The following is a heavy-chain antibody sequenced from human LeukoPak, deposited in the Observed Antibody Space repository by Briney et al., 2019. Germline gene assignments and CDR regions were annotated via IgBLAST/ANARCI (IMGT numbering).Heavy chain of an antibody. Sequence: SETLSLTCSVSGGSIGTYYWSWIRQPPGKGLEWIAYIGYSVSPNYNPSFESRVTLSIDTSKNQFSLKLSSVTAADTAVYYCARHGGSWTFDYWGQGTLVIVSS. CDR3: ARHGGSWTFDY. J-gene: IGHJ4*02. V-gene: IGHV4-59*08. CDR2: IGYSVSP. CDR1: GGSIGTYY. D-gene: IGHD6-13*01.